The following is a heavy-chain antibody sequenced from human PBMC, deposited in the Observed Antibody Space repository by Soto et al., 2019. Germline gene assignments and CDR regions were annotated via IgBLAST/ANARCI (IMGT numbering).Heavy chain of an antibody. CDR2: ISGSGGST. V-gene: IGHV3-23*01. CDR3: AKDMMWELLPPESVSGYYYYGMDV. J-gene: IGHJ6*02. D-gene: IGHD1-26*01. CDR1: GFTFSSYA. Sequence: EVQLLESGGGLVQPGGSLRLSCAASGFTFSSYAMSWVRQAPGKGLEWVSAISGSGGSTYYADSVKGRFTISRDNSKNTLYLQMNSLRAEDTAVYYCAKDMMWELLPPESVSGYYYYGMDVWGQGTTVTVSS.